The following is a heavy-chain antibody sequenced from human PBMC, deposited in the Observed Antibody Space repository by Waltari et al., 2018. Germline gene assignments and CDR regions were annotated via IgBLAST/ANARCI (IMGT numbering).Heavy chain of an antibody. D-gene: IGHD2-21*01. V-gene: IGHV1-2*02. CDR2: IGPNSGAT. CDR3: AREYCAGECRLFDF. J-gene: IGHJ4*02. Sequence: LVQSGTEVRRPGASVKVSCKASRNDISQHYLHWVRRAPGQGREWIGWIGPNSGATNDGQKFKDRSTLTWDTSVNTAYMEVTRLASFDTGVYYCAREYCAGECRLFDFWGQGTGLTVSS. CDR1: RNDISQHY.